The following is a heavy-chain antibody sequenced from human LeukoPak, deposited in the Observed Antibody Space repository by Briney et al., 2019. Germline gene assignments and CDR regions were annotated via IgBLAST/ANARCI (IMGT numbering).Heavy chain of an antibody. V-gene: IGHV1-2*02. CDR2: INPNSGGT. CDR1: GYTFTGYY. J-gene: IGHJ3*02. CDR3: ARDRRYWLLWFREFDAFDI. D-gene: IGHD3-10*01. Sequence: ASVKVSCKASGYTFTGYYMHWVRQAPGQGLEWMGWINPNSGGTNYAQKFQGRVTMTRDTSISTAYMELSRLRSDDTAAYYCARDRRYWLLWFREFDAFDIWGQGTMVTVSS.